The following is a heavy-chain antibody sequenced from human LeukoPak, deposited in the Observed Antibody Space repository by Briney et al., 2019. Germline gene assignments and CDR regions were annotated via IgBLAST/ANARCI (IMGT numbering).Heavy chain of an antibody. CDR3: ARGRRDGYNRRLWDY. CDR2: IYYSGST. CDR1: GGSISSGGYS. J-gene: IGHJ4*02. D-gene: IGHD5-24*01. V-gene: IGHV4-61*08. Sequence: PSETLSLTCSVSGGSISSGGYSWSWIRQPPGKGLEWIGYIYYSGSTYYNPSLKSRVAISVDTSKNQFSLKLSSVTAADTAVYYCARGRRDGYNRRLWDYWGQGTLVTVSS.